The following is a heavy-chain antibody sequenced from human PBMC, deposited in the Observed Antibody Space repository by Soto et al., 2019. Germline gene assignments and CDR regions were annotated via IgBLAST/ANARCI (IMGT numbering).Heavy chain of an antibody. J-gene: IGHJ6*02. CDR3: ARDLDLITMVRGVMSYYYGMDV. CDR1: GGTFSSYA. D-gene: IGHD3-10*01. V-gene: IGHV1-69*12. Sequence: QVQLVQSGAEVKKPGSSVKVSCKASGGTFSSYAISWVRQAPGQGLEWMGGITPIFGTANYAQKFQGRVTITADESTSTAYMELSSLRSEDTAVYYCARDLDLITMVRGVMSYYYGMDVWGQGTTVTVSS. CDR2: ITPIFGTA.